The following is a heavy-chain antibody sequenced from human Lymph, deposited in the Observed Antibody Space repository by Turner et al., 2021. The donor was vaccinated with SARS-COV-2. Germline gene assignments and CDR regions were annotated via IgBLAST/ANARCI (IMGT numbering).Heavy chain of an antibody. Sequence: QVQLVHSGAEVKKPGDAVKVSCKASGYTFTSYDITWVRQAPGKGLEWMGCMNHNSGNTGYAQKFQGRVTMTRNTSISTAYMELSSLRSEDTAVYYCARAAQLPVWFDPWGQGTLVTVSS. CDR2: MNHNSGNT. D-gene: IGHD6-25*01. V-gene: IGHV1-8*01. CDR1: GYTFTSYD. CDR3: ARAAQLPVWFDP. J-gene: IGHJ5*02.